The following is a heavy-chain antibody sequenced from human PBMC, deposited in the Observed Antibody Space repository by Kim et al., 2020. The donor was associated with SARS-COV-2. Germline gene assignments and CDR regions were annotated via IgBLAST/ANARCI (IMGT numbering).Heavy chain of an antibody. J-gene: IGHJ4*02. D-gene: IGHD2-2*01. CDR3: ARDLDIVVVPAPNIISPTGN. Sequence: ASVKVSCKASGYTFTGYYMHWVRQAPGQGLEWMGWINPNSGGTNYAQKFQGRVTMTRDTSISTAYMELSRLRSDDTAVYYCARDLDIVVVPAPNIISPTGNWGQGTLVTVSS. CDR1: GYTFTGYY. CDR2: INPNSGGT. V-gene: IGHV1-2*02.